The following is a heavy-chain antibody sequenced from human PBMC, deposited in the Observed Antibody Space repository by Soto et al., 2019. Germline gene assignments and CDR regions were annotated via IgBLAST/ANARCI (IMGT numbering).Heavy chain of an antibody. CDR2: ISVSGGST. CDR3: AKRTVGWYFDL. D-gene: IGHD4-17*01. CDR1: GFTFSSYA. Sequence: GGSLRLSCAASGFTFSSYAMNWVRQAPGKGLEWVSVISVSGGSTYYADAVKGRFTISRDNSKNTLYLQMNSLRAEDTAVYYCAKRTVGWYFDLWGRGTLVTVS. V-gene: IGHV3-23*01. J-gene: IGHJ2*01.